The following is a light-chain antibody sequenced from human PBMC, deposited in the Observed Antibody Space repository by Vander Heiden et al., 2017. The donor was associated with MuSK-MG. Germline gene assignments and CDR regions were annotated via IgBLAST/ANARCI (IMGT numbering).Light chain of an antibody. CDR3: QQSSDWPLT. V-gene: IGKV3-11*01. Sequence: IQSPQSPATVSLSPGERATLSCRASQSIAGYLAWYQLKPGQAPRLLIYDASKRATGIPARFSGSGSGTDFTLTISSLEPEDLAVYYCQQSSDWPLTFGGGTKVEIK. CDR2: DAS. CDR1: QSIAGY. J-gene: IGKJ4*01.